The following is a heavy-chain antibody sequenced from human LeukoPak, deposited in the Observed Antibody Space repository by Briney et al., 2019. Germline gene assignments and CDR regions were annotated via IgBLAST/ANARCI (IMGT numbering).Heavy chain of an antibody. Sequence: SETLSLTCTVSGGSIRLYYWSWIRQPPGKGLEWIGYIYYTGSTNYNPSLKSRVTISVDTSKSQFYLKLSSVTAADTAVYYCARVGDWNDLVYWGQGTLVTVSS. CDR3: ARVGDWNDLVY. CDR1: GGSIRLYY. D-gene: IGHD1-1*01. J-gene: IGHJ4*02. CDR2: IYYTGST. V-gene: IGHV4-59*01.